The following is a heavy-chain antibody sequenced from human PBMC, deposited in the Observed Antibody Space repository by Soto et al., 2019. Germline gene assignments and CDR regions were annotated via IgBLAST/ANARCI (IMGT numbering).Heavy chain of an antibody. Sequence: QLQLQESGPGLVKPSETLSRTCTVSGGSISSSSYYWGWIRQPPWKGLEWIGSIYYSGSTYYNPSPKSRVTIYVDTSKIQFSLKLSSVTAADTAVYYCASHAVHSSGFTDYWCQGTLVTVSS. CDR2: IYYSGST. CDR3: ASHAVHSSGFTDY. J-gene: IGHJ4*02. D-gene: IGHD6-19*01. CDR1: GGSISSSSYY. V-gene: IGHV4-39*01.